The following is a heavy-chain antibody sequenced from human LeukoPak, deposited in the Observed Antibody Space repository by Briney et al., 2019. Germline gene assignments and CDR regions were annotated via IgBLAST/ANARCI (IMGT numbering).Heavy chain of an antibody. CDR1: GYTLTELS. CDR3: ARGSGLSYYYYMDV. Sequence: GPVKVSCKVSGYTLTELSMHWVRQAPGKGLEWMGGFDPEDGETIYAQKFQGRVTMTEDTSTDTAYMELSSLRSEDTAVYYCARGSGLSYYYYMDVWGKGTTVTVSS. V-gene: IGHV1-24*01. J-gene: IGHJ6*03. CDR2: FDPEDGET.